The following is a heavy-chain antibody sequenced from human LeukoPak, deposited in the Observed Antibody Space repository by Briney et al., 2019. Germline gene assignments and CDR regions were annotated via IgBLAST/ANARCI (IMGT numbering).Heavy chain of an antibody. CDR3: ARDRSRATFGGGYDAFDI. D-gene: IGHD3-16*01. Sequence: ASVKVSCKASGYTFTGYYIRWVRQAPGQGLEWMAWINPNTGITNYAQKFQGRVTMTRDTSISTAYMELSRLRSDDTAVYYCARDRSRATFGGGYDAFDIWGQGTMVTVSS. J-gene: IGHJ3*02. CDR2: INPNTGIT. V-gene: IGHV1-2*02. CDR1: GYTFTGYY.